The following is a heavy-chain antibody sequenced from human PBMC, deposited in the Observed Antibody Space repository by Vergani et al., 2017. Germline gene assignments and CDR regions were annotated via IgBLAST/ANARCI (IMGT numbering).Heavy chain of an antibody. CDR1: GYTFTGYY. Sequence: QVQLVQSGAEVKKPGASVKVSCKASGYTFTGYYMHWVRQAPGQGLEWMGWINPNSGGTNYAQKFQGWVTMTRDTSISTAYMELSRLRSYDTAAYYCARGVGVTTFDGFDYWGQGTLVTVSS. V-gene: IGHV1-2*04. J-gene: IGHJ4*02. D-gene: IGHD4-11*01. CDR3: ARGVGVTTFDGFDY. CDR2: INPNSGGT.